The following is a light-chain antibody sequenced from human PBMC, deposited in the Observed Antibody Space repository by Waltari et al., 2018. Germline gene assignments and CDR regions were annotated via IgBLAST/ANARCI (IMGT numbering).Light chain of an antibody. J-gene: IGKJ2*01. CDR3: QQYDSYPYT. CDR2: KAS. V-gene: IGKV1-5*03. Sequence: DIQMAQSPSTLSASVGDRVTITCRASQSISDWLAWYQQKPGKAPKLLIYKASNLEIGVPSRFSGSGSGTEFTLTISSLQPDDFGSYYCQQYDSYPYTFGQGTKLEIK. CDR1: QSISDW.